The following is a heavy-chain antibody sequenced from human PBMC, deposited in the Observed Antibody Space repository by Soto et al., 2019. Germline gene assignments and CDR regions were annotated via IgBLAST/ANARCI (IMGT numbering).Heavy chain of an antibody. CDR3: ARHRVVGPRELKDHYYALDV. CDR2: LYYTGRT. V-gene: IGHV4-59*08. CDR1: GDSINSFY. D-gene: IGHD1-26*01. J-gene: IGHJ6*02. Sequence: SETLSLTCTVSGDSINSFYCSWVRQSPGKGLEWIGYLYYTGRTTYNPSLKSRVTISGDSSKNQFSLRLTSVTAADTAVYYCARHRVVGPRELKDHYYALDVWGPGTTVTVSS.